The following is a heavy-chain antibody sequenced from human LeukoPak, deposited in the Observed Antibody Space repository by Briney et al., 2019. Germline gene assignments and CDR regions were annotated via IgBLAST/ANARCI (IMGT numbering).Heavy chain of an antibody. CDR1: GGTFSSYA. J-gene: IGHJ4*02. Sequence: ASVKVSCKASGGTFSSYAISWVRQAPGQGLEWMGWISAYNGNTNYAQKLQGRVTMTTDTSTSTAYMGLRSLRSDDTAVYYCAREGAQQLVPSPFDYWGQGTLVTVSS. D-gene: IGHD6-13*01. CDR2: ISAYNGNT. CDR3: AREGAQQLVPSPFDY. V-gene: IGHV1-18*01.